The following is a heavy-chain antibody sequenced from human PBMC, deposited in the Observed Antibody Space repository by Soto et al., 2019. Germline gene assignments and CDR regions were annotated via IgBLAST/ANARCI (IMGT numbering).Heavy chain of an antibody. CDR2: ISYDGSNK. D-gene: IGHD3-10*01. J-gene: IGHJ6*02. V-gene: IGHV3-30*18. CDR3: AKDESRENTMVRGVRPLVYYYGMDV. Sequence: GGSLRLSCAASGFTFSSYGMHWVRQAPGKGLEWVAVISYDGSNKYYADSVKGRFTISRDNSKNTLYLQMNSLRAEDTAVYYCAKDESRENTMVRGVRPLVYYYGMDVWGQGTTVTVSS. CDR1: GFTFSSYG.